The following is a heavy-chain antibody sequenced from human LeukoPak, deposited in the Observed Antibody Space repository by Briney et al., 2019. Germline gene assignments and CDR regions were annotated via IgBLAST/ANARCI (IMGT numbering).Heavy chain of an antibody. J-gene: IGHJ5*02. D-gene: IGHD2-21*02. CDR1: GGSFSGYY. Sequence: NPSETLSLTCAVYGGSFSGYYWSWIRQPPGKGREWIGEINHSGSTNYNPSPKSRVTISVDTSKNQFSLKLGSVTAADTAVYYCARGYTLLFGWFDPWGQGTLVTVSS. CDR3: ARGYTLLFGWFDP. CDR2: INHSGST. V-gene: IGHV4-34*01.